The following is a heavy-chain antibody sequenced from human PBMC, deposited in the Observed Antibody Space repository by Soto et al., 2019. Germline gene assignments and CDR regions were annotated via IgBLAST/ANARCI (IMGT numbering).Heavy chain of an antibody. V-gene: IGHV5-51*01. D-gene: IGHD3-22*01. CDR1: GDSFTSYW. CDR2: IYPGYSDT. J-gene: IGHJ4*02. CDR3: ARLQRYDRYYFEY. Sequence: PXESLKISCTGCGDSFTSYWIGWVRQMPGKGLEWMGIIYPGYSDTRYSPSFQGQVTISADKSISTAYLQWSSLKASDTAMYYCARLQRYDRYYFEYWGKGTLVTVSS.